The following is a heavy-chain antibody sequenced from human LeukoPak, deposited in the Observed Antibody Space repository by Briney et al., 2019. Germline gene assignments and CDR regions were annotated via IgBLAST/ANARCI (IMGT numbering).Heavy chain of an antibody. CDR3: ARDRPFFGYYGSGRFWLGNWFDP. CDR2: IYTSGST. CDR1: GGSISSYY. D-gene: IGHD3-10*01. J-gene: IGHJ5*02. Sequence: SETLSLTCTVSGGSISSYYWSWIRQPAGKGLEWIGRIYTSGSTNYNPSLKSRVTMSVDTSKNQFSLKLSSVTAADTAVYYYARDRPFFGYYGSGRFWLGNWFDPWGQGTLVTVSS. V-gene: IGHV4-4*07.